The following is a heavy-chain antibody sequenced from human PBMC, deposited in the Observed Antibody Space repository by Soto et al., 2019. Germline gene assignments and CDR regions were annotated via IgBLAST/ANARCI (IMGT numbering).Heavy chain of an antibody. CDR3: ARGSPLSSSFPLDY. J-gene: IGHJ4*02. D-gene: IGHD6-6*01. V-gene: IGHV4-59*12. CDR1: GGSIRPYY. Sequence: QVQLQGSGPGLVKPSETLSLTCTVFGGSIRPYYWSWIRQPPGKELEWIGYIYYTGSTNYSPSLKSRVTMSLDTSKNLLSLKLNSVTAADTAVYYCARGSPLSSSFPLDYWGQGSLVAVSS. CDR2: IYYTGST.